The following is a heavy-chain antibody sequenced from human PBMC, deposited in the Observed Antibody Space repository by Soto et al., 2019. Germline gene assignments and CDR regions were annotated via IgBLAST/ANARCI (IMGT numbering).Heavy chain of an antibody. CDR2: INHSGST. D-gene: IGHD2-15*01. J-gene: IGHJ5*02. CDR1: GGSFSGYY. V-gene: IGHV4-34*01. CDR3: ARVQVVVVVAARPRWFDP. Sequence: QVQLQQWGAGLLKPSETLSLTCAVYGGSFSGYYWSWIRQHPGKGLEWIGEINHSGSTNYNPSLKSRVTISVDTSKNQFSLKLSSVTAADTAVYYCARVQVVVVVAARPRWFDPWGQGTLVTVSS.